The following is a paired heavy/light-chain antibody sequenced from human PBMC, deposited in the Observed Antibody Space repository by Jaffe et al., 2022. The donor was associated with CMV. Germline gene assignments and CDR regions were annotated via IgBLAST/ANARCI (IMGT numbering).Heavy chain of an antibody. Sequence: QVQLLQSGAEMKRPGASVKVSCKTSGYTFTSYGINWVRQAPGQGLEWMGWISTYSGNTNYAQNLQGRVTMTTDTSTSTAYMELRSLRSDDTAMYYCARGDFWNNYDFDYWGQGTLVTVSS. CDR1: GYTFTSYG. CDR3: ARGDFWNNYDFDY. D-gene: IGHD3-3*01. CDR2: ISTYSGNT. J-gene: IGHJ4*02. V-gene: IGHV1-18*01.
Light chain of an antibody. J-gene: IGLJ2*01. CDR1: SSNIGSNT. CDR2: SNN. Sequence: QSVLTQPPSASGTPGQRVTISCSGGSSNIGSNTVNWYQQLPGTAPKLLIYSNNQWPSGVPDRFSGSKSGTSASLAISGLQSEDEADYYCAAWDDSLNGLVFGGGTKLTVL. CDR3: AAWDDSLNGLV. V-gene: IGLV1-44*01.